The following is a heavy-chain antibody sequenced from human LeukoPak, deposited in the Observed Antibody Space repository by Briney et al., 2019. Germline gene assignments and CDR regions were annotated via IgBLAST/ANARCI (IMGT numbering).Heavy chain of an antibody. V-gene: IGHV3-21*01. Sequence: PGGSLRLSCAASGFTFSSYSMNWVRQAPGKGLEWVSSISSSSSYIYYADSVKGRFTISRDNAKNSLYLQMNSLRAEDTAVYYCARAGGYYYDSSGYYYDWGQGTLVTVSS. CDR1: GFTFSSYS. CDR3: ARAGGYYYDSSGYYYD. D-gene: IGHD3-22*01. J-gene: IGHJ4*02. CDR2: ISSSSSYI.